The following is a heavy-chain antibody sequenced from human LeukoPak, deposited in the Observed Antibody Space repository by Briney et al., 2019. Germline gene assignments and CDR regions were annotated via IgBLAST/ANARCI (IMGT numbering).Heavy chain of an antibody. Sequence: SETQSLTCTVSGGSISSGDYYWSWIRQPPGKGLEWIGYIYYSGSTYYNPSLKSRVTISVDTSKNQFSLKLSSVTAADTAVYYCAREELHYYYGMGVWGQGTTVTVSS. D-gene: IGHD3-10*01. CDR3: AREELHYYYGMGV. V-gene: IGHV4-30-4*01. CDR2: IYYSGST. J-gene: IGHJ6*02. CDR1: GGSISSGDYY.